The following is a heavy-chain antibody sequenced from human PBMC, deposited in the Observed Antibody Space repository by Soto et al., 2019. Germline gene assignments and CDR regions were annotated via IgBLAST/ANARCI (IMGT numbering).Heavy chain of an antibody. CDR2: ISAYNGNT. V-gene: IGHV1-18*01. J-gene: IGHJ3*02. CDR3: ARGSSSYCSGGSCLPDDAFDI. CDR1: GYTFTSYG. Sequence: ASVKVSCKASGYTFTSYGISWVRQAPGQGLEWMGWISAYNGNTNYAQKLQGRVTMTTDTSTSTAYMELRSLRSDDAAVYYCARGSSSYCSGGSCLPDDAFDIWGQGTMVTVSS. D-gene: IGHD2-15*01.